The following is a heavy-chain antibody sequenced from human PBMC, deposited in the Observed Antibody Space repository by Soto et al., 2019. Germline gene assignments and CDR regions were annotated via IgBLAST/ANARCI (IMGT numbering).Heavy chain of an antibody. CDR3: ARHGFYGDYASNYFDP. J-gene: IGHJ5*02. Sequence: GESLKISCEGFGYNFATYWIAWVRQMPGKGLEYMGIIYPGDSDSRYSPSFQGPVTFSADKSISTAYMQWSSLKASDTAMYYCARHGFYGDYASNYFDPWGQGTLVTVSS. CDR1: GYNFATYW. D-gene: IGHD4-17*01. V-gene: IGHV5-51*01. CDR2: IYPGDSDS.